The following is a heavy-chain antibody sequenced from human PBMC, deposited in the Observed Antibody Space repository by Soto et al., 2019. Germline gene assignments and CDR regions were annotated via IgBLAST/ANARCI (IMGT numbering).Heavy chain of an antibody. J-gene: IGHJ4*02. CDR1: GGSISRHY. CDR2: IYDSGST. CDR3: ARRPSGSYGQVDY. V-gene: IGHV4-59*08. Sequence: QVQLQESGPGLVKPSETLSLTCTVFGGSISRHYWSWIRQPPGKGLEWIGHIYDSGSTNDNPSRKGRVTISVDTSKNRFSLRLSSVTAADTAVYYCARRPSGSYGQVDYWGQGTLVTVSS. D-gene: IGHD1-26*01.